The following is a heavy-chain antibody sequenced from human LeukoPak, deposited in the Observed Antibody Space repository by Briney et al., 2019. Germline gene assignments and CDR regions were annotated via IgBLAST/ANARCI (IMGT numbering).Heavy chain of an antibody. J-gene: IGHJ4*02. CDR3: ARIGYSSSSIDY. D-gene: IGHD6-13*01. CDR1: GFTFSRYW. CDR2: IKEDGSIK. V-gene: IGHV3-7*01. Sequence: PGLSLRLPCAASGFTFSRYWMSWVSQAPGKGLEWVANIKEDGSIKYYVDAVKGRLTISRDNAKSSLYLQVNSLRDEDTALYYCARIGYSSSSIDYWGQGTLVTVSS.